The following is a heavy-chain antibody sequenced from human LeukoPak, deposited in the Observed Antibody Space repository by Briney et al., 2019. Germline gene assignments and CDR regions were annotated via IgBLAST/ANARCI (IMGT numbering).Heavy chain of an antibody. V-gene: IGHV3-23*01. CDR2: VSNGAGST. Sequence: GGSLRLSCAASGFTFSSYAMSWVRQAPGKGLEWVSVVSNGAGSTYYADSVKGRFTISRDNSKNTLYLQMNSLRAEDTAVYYCAKDIITMVRGIFDYWGQGTLVTVSS. D-gene: IGHD3-10*01. J-gene: IGHJ4*02. CDR1: GFTFSSYA. CDR3: AKDIITMVRGIFDY.